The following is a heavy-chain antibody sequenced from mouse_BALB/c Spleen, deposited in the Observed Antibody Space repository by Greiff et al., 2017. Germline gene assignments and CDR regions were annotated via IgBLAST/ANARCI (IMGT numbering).Heavy chain of an antibody. Sequence: EVKLVESGGGLVKPGGSLKLSCAASGFTFSSYTMSWVRQTPEKRLEWVATISSGGSYTYYPDSVKGRFTISRDNAKNTLYLQMSSLKSEDTAMYYCTRDGTTVVARWYFDVWGAGTTVTVSS. CDR2: ISSGGSYT. J-gene: IGHJ1*01. V-gene: IGHV5-6-4*01. CDR3: TRDGTTVVARWYFDV. CDR1: GFTFSSYT. D-gene: IGHD1-1*01.